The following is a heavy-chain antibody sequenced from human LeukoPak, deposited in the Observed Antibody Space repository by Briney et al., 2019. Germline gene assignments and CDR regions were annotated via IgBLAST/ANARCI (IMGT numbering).Heavy chain of an antibody. V-gene: IGHV3-7*02. J-gene: IGHJ4*02. D-gene: IGHD3-10*01. CDR3: ARAQTYYGSGSYLY. CDR2: IKQDGSEK. Sequence: GGSLRLSCAASGLTFSSYWMSWVRQAPGKGLEWVANIKQDGSEKYYVDSVKGRFTISRDNVKNSLYLQMNSLRDEDTAVYYCARAQTYYGSGSYLYWGQGTLVTVSS. CDR1: GLTFSSYW.